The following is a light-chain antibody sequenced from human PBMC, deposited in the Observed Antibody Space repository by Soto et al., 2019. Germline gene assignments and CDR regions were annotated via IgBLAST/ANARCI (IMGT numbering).Light chain of an antibody. J-gene: IGLJ1*01. CDR2: EVN. V-gene: IGLV2-14*01. CDR3: SSHSSSSAYYV. CDR1: SSDIGYYDY. Sequence: QSALTQPASVSGSPGQSITISCTGTSSDIGYYDYVSWYQHHSGKAPKLIIYEVNNRPSGVSNRFAGSKSVNTASLTISGLQDEDEADYYCSSHSSSSAYYVFGTGTKLTVL.